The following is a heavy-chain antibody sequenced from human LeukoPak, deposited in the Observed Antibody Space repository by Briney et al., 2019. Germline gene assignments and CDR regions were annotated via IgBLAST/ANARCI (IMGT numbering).Heavy chain of an antibody. CDR3: ARSTTVTTLVY. Sequence: PSETLSLTCTVSGGTISSYYWRWIRQPPGKGLEWIGYIYYSGSTNYNPSLKSRVTISVDTFKNQLSLKLSSVTAADTAVYYCARSTTVTTLVYWGQRTLVTVSS. J-gene: IGHJ4*02. CDR2: IYYSGST. CDR1: GGTISSYY. V-gene: IGHV4-59*01. D-gene: IGHD4-11*01.